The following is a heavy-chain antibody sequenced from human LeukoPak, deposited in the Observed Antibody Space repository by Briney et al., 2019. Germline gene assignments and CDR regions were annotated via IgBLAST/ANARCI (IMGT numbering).Heavy chain of an antibody. J-gene: IGHJ4*02. CDR2: IIPIFGSA. CDR1: GGTFSNYA. V-gene: IGHV1-69*13. CDR3: ARGWLAETTVVTPYNY. D-gene: IGHD4-23*01. Sequence: ASQKVSCKASGGTFSNYAINWVRQAPGQGLEWMGGIIPIFGSAHYSQKFQGRVTITAVDSMNTAYMELSSLRSDDTAVYYCARGWLAETTVVTPYNYWGQGTLVTVSS.